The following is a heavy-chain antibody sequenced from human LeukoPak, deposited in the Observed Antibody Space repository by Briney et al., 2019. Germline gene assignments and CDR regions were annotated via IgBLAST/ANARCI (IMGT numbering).Heavy chain of an antibody. D-gene: IGHD3-22*01. V-gene: IGHV3-21*01. CDR1: GFTFSSYS. CDR2: ISSSSDYI. Sequence: GGSLRLSCAASGFTFSSYSINWVRHAPGEGLEWVSSISSSSDYIYYTDSVKGRFTISRDNAKNSLYLQMNSLRGEDTAVYYCARGEYFDSSGYSDYWGQGTLVTVSS. CDR3: ARGEYFDSSGYSDY. J-gene: IGHJ4*02.